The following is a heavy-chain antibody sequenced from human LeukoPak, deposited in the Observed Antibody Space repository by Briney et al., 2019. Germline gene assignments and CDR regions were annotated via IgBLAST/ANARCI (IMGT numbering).Heavy chain of an antibody. V-gene: IGHV4-61*02. J-gene: IGHJ5*02. CDR1: GGSISSGSYY. CDR3: ARERGYDFWSGYYKFDP. D-gene: IGHD3-3*01. CDR2: IYTSGST. Sequence: SETLSLTCTVSGGSISSGSYYWSWIRQPAGKGLEWIGRIYTSGSTNYNPSLKSRVTISVDTSKNQFSLKLSSVTAADTAVYYCARERGYDFWSGYYKFDPWGQGTLVTVSS.